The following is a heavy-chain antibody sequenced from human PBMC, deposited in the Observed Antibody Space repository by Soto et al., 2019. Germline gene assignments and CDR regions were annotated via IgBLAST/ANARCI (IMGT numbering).Heavy chain of an antibody. CDR1: GFTFSDYT. J-gene: IGHJ4*02. D-gene: IGHD4-17*01. Sequence: GGSLRLSCVASGFTFSDYTMNWARQASGRGLEWVSSLSSSSSYVYYADSVRGRFTISRDNAKNSLYLQMNSLRAEDTAVYYCARDRRLYGDYDDFDYWGQGTLVTVSS. V-gene: IGHV3-21*01. CDR2: LSSSSSYV. CDR3: ARDRRLYGDYDDFDY.